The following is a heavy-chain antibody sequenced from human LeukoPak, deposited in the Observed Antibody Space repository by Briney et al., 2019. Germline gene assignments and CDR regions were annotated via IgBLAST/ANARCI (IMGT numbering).Heavy chain of an antibody. Sequence: ASVKVSCKASGYTFTGYYMHWVRQAPGQGLEWMGWINPNSGGTNYAQKFQGRVTMTRDTSISTAYMELSRLRSDDTAVYYCARDRGYSNYGIWFDPWGQGTLVTVSS. CDR3: ARDRGYSNYGIWFDP. J-gene: IGHJ5*02. D-gene: IGHD4-11*01. CDR1: GYTFTGYY. V-gene: IGHV1-2*02. CDR2: INPNSGGT.